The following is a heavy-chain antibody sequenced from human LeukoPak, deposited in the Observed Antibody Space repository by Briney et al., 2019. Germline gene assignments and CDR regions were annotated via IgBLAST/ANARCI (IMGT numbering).Heavy chain of an antibody. CDR1: GYTFTGYY. CDR2: INPNSGGT. CDR3: ARVAVYSSGWANYYYYYMDV. J-gene: IGHJ6*03. Sequence: ASVKVSCKASGYTFTGYYMHWVRQAPGQGLEWMGWINPNSGGTNYAQKFQGRVTITRNTSISTAYMELSSLRSEDTAVYYCARVAVYSSGWANYYYYYMDVWGKGTTVTVSS. D-gene: IGHD6-19*01. V-gene: IGHV1-2*02.